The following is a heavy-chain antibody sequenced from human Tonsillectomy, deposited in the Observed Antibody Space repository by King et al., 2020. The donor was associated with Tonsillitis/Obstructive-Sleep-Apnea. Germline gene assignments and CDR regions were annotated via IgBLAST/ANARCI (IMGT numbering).Heavy chain of an antibody. D-gene: IGHD6-13*01. Sequence: VQLVESGAEVKNPGASVKVSCKASGYTFTSYGINWVRQAPGQGLEWMGWISAYSGNTIYAQKLQGRVSMTTDTSTNTAYMDLRSLRYDDTAVYYCARADPISAAGTFDPWGQGTVVTVSS. J-gene: IGHJ5*02. CDR1: GYTFTSYG. V-gene: IGHV1-18*01. CDR2: ISAYSGNT. CDR3: ARADPISAAGTFDP.